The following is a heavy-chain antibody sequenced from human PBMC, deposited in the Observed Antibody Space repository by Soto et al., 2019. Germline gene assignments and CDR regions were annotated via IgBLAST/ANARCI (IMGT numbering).Heavy chain of an antibody. V-gene: IGHV4-34*01. J-gene: IGHJ3*02. CDR2: INHSGST. D-gene: IGHD6-6*01. Sequence: QVQLQQWGAGLLKPSETLSLTCAVYGGSFSGYYWSWIRQPPGKGLEWIGEINHSGSTNYNPSLKSRVTISLDTSKNQFSLNLSSVTAADTAVYYCARRPHGASDIWGQGTMVTISS. CDR1: GGSFSGYY. CDR3: ARRPHGASDI.